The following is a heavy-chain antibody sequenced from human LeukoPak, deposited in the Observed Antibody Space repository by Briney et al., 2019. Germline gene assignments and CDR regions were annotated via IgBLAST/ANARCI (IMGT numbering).Heavy chain of an antibody. D-gene: IGHD5-12*01. J-gene: IGHJ3*02. CDR1: GYTFTSYW. Sequence: GESLKISCKGSGYTFTSYWIGWVRQMPGKGLEWMGIIYPGDSDTRYSPSFQGQVTISADKSISTAYLQWSSLKASDTAMYYCARLRSSGYDWVGDAFDIWGQGTMVTVSS. CDR3: ARLRSSGYDWVGDAFDI. CDR2: IYPGDSDT. V-gene: IGHV5-51*01.